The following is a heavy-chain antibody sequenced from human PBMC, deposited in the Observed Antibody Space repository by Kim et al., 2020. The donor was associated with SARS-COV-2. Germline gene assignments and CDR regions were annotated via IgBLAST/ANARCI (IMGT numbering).Heavy chain of an antibody. J-gene: IGHJ4*02. Sequence: PSLKSRVTISVDTSKNQFSLKLSSVTAADTAVYYCARDRTSSGWEYYFDYWGQGTLVTVSS. CDR3: ARDRTSSGWEYYFDY. V-gene: IGHV4-59*01. D-gene: IGHD6-19*01.